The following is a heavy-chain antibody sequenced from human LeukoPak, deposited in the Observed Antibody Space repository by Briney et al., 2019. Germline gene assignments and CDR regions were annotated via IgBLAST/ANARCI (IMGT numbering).Heavy chain of an antibody. J-gene: IGHJ3*01. Sequence: SETLSLTCTVSGGSISSYYWSWIRQPPGKGLEWIGYIYYSGSTNYNPSLNSRVTISVDTSKNQFSPKLSSVTAADTAVYYCSRVSETEMATIIGVEAFDLWAQETMVTVSS. CDR1: GGSISSYY. CDR3: SRVSETEMATIIGVEAFDL. V-gene: IGHV4-59*01. CDR2: IYYSGST. D-gene: IGHD5-24*01.